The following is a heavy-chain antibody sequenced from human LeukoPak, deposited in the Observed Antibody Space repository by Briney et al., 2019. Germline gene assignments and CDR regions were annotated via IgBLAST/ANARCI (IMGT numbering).Heavy chain of an antibody. CDR1: GFPFSSYA. Sequence: GGSLRLSCAASGFPFSSYAMSWVRQSPGKGLEWVSAISGGGGSTYYADSVKGRFTISRDNSKNTLYLQMNSLRAEDTAVYYCANREGVVVAGKIDYWGQGTLVSVSS. J-gene: IGHJ4*02. CDR3: ANREGVVVAGKIDY. D-gene: IGHD6-19*01. CDR2: ISGGGGST. V-gene: IGHV3-23*01.